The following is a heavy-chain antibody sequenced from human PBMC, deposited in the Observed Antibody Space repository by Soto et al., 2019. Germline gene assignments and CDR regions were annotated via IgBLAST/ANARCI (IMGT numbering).Heavy chain of an antibody. CDR2: ISAYNGNT. V-gene: IGHV1-18*01. Sequence: ASVNVSCKSSGYTFTSYCISWVRQAPGQGLEWMGWISAYNGNTNYAQKLQGRVTMTTDTSTSTAYMELRSLRSDDTAVYYCARDPQRVSGVHNWFDPWGQGTLVTVSS. CDR1: GYTFTSYC. J-gene: IGHJ5*02. CDR3: ARDPQRVSGVHNWFDP. D-gene: IGHD3-10*01.